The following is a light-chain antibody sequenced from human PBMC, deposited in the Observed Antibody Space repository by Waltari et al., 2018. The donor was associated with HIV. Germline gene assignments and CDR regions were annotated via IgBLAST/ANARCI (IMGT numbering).Light chain of an antibody. Sequence: DIQMTQSPSSLSASVGDRVTITCQASQDISNHLNWYQHKPGKAPKLLIYDVSNLETGVPSRFSGSGSGKHFTFTISSLQPEDVAAYYCQQYDNLPLLTFGGGTKVEIK. J-gene: IGKJ4*01. CDR1: QDISNH. CDR3: QQYDNLPLLT. V-gene: IGKV1-33*01. CDR2: DVS.